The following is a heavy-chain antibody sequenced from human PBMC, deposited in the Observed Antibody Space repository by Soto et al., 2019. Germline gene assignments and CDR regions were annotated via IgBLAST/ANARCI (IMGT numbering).Heavy chain of an antibody. V-gene: IGHV4-30-4*01. Sequence: PPEKLSVTCSVSGGSINSYTNYWSWIRQTPSRGLEWIGYIYYSGTTYYNPSLKSRVTISIDTSKNQFSLSLTSVVAADTAVYYCVREIVDSFASSGYPDHCVQGTLVIRLL. J-gene: IGHJ4*02. CDR3: VREIVDSFASSGYPDH. CDR1: GGSINSYTNY. CDR2: IYYSGTT. D-gene: IGHD3-22*01.